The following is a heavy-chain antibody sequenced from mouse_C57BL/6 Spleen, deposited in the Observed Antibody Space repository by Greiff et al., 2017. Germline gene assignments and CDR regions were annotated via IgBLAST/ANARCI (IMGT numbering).Heavy chain of an antibody. Sequence: QVQLQQPGAELVKPGASVKLSCKASGYTFPSYWMQWVKQRPGQGLEWIGEIDPSDSYTNYNQKFKGKATLTVDTSSSTAYMQLSSLTSEDSAVYYCARFNYYSNYEDFDYWGKGTTLTVSS. V-gene: IGHV1-50*01. CDR1: GYTFPSYW. CDR3: ARFNYYSNYEDFDY. D-gene: IGHD2-5*01. CDR2: IDPSDSYT. J-gene: IGHJ2*01.